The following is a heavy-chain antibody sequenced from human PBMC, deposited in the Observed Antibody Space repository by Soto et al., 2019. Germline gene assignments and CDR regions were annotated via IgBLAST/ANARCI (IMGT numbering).Heavy chain of an antibody. J-gene: IGHJ6*02. D-gene: IGHD2-21*01. Sequence: QVQLVQSGAEVKKPGASVKVSCKASGCTFNNYTISWVRQAPGQGLEWMGGIIPVFAIPNYAQKFQGRVTITADDSTRPTYMAAPRLRSDGTAVYYCASERYWGGNRTSCYYSAGVDVWGQGTRVSVSS. CDR1: GCTFNNYT. CDR3: ASERYWGGNRTSCYYSAGVDV. V-gene: IGHV1-69*12. CDR2: IIPVFAIP.